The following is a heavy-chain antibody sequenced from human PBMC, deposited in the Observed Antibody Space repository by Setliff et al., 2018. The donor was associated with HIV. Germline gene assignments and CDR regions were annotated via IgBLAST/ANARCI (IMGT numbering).Heavy chain of an antibody. J-gene: IGHJ4*02. Sequence: SETLSLTCTVSGGSISSGDYYWSWIRQSPEKGLEWIVEVNHNGNINYNPSLQSRVTVSVDTSKPQFSLEMSSLTAADTAVYYCAITLVGVTTEMYWGQGTLVTVSS. D-gene: IGHD2-21*02. CDR1: GGSISSGDYY. CDR3: AITLVGVTTEMY. V-gene: IGHV4-39*07. CDR2: VNHNGNI.